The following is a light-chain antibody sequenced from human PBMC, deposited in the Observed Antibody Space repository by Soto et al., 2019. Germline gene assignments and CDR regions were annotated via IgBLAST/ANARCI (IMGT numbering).Light chain of an antibody. CDR2: EVS. CDR1: SSDVGGYNY. CDR3: SSYISRSRV. J-gene: IGLJ1*01. Sequence: QSVLTQPASVSGSTGQSITISCTGTSSDVGGYNYVSWYQQHPGKAPKLMIYEVSNRPSGVSNRFSGSKSGNTASLTISGLQAEDEADYYCSSYISRSRVFGTGTKVTVL. V-gene: IGLV2-14*01.